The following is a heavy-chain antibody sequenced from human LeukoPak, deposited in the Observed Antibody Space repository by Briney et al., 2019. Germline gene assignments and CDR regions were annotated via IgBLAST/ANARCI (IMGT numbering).Heavy chain of an antibody. CDR2: INPSGGST. CDR1: GYTFTSYY. V-gene: IGHV1-46*01. J-gene: IGHJ4*02. CDR3: ARHPYSRGYSGSHHFFDY. D-gene: IGHD1-26*01. Sequence: ASVKVSCKASGYTFTSYYMHWVRQAPGQGLEWMGIINPSGGSTSYAQKFQGRVTMTRDTSTSTVYMELSSLRSEDTAVYYCARHPYSRGYSGSHHFFDYWRQGTLVTVSS.